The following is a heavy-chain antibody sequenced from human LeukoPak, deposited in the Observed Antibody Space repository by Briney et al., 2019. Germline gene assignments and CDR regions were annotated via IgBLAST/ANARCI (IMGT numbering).Heavy chain of an antibody. CDR1: GFTFDDYG. J-gene: IGHJ6*02. D-gene: IGHD3-22*01. CDR2: INWNGGST. V-gene: IGHV3-20*01. Sequence: GGSLRLSYAASGFTFDDYGMSWVRQAPGKGLEWVSGINWNGGSTGYADSVKGRFNISRDNAKNSLYLQMNSLRAEDTALYHCARHGSIYYYYGMDVWGQGTTVTVSS. CDR3: ARHGSIYYYYGMDV.